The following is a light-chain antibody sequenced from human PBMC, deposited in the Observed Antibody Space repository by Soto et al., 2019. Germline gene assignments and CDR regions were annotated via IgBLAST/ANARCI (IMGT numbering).Light chain of an antibody. V-gene: IGLV2-14*01. CDR1: SSDVGGYNY. CDR3: SSYTSSSTLV. J-gene: IGLJ2*01. Sequence: QSVLTQPASVSGSPGQSITISCTGSSSDVGGYNYVSWYQQHPGKAPKLMIYEVSNRPSGISNRFSGSKSGNTASLTLSGLQAEDEADYYCSSYTSSSTLVFGGGTNVTVL. CDR2: EVS.